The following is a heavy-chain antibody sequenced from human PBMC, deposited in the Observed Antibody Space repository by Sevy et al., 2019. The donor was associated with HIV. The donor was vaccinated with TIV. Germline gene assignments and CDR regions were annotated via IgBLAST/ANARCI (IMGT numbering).Heavy chain of an antibody. J-gene: IGHJ4*02. CDR3: TTDSKKRGLSALLDY. V-gene: IGHV3-15*01. D-gene: IGHD3-10*01. CDR2: IKSKTDGGTT. Sequence: GGSLRLSCAASGFTFRNAWMSWVRQAPGTGPEPARRIKSKTDGGTTDYAAPVKGRFTISRDDSKNTLYLQMNSLKTEDTAIYYCTTDSKKRGLSALLDYWGQGTLVTVSS. CDR1: GFTFRNAW.